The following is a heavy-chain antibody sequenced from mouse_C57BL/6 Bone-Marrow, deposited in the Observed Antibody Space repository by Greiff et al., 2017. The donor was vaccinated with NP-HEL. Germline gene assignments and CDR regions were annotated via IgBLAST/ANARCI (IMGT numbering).Heavy chain of an antibody. CDR1: GYTFTSYG. CDR3: ARSYYGSTLYYFDY. V-gene: IGHV1-81*01. D-gene: IGHD1-1*01. Sequence: VQLQQSGAELARPGASVKLSCKASGYTFTSYGISWVKQRTGQGLEWIGEIYPRSGNTYYNEKFKGKAKLTADKSSSTAYMELRSLTSEDSAVYFCARSYYGSTLYYFDYWGQGTTLTVSS. J-gene: IGHJ2*01. CDR2: IYPRSGNT.